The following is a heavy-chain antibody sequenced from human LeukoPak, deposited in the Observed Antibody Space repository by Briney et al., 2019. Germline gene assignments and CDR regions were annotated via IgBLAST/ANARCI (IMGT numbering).Heavy chain of an antibody. D-gene: IGHD2-15*01. V-gene: IGHV5-51*01. CDR3: ARGEVSGALLY. J-gene: IGHJ4*02. CDR2: IYPGDSDT. CDR1: GYSFTTYW. Sequence: GESLKISCKGSGYSFTTYWIGWVRQRPGKGLEWMGIIYPGDSDTRYSPSFEGQVTISADKSISTAYLQWSSLKTSDTAMYYCARGEVSGALLYWGQGTLVTVSS.